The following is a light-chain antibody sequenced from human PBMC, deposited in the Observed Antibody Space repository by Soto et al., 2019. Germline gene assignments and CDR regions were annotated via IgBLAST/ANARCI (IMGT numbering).Light chain of an antibody. J-gene: IGKJ1*01. V-gene: IGKV3-15*01. CDR3: QQYNSWPWT. CDR2: GAS. Sequence: EIVMTQSPATLSVSPGETATLFCRASQTVRNNLAWYQQRPGQAPRLLMYGASTRAIYIPARFSGSGSGTDFTLTISSRQSEDFAVYHCQQYNSWPWTFGQGTKVDIK. CDR1: QTVRNN.